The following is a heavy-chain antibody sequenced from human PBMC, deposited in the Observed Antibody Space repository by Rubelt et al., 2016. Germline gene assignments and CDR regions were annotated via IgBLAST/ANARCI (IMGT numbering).Heavy chain of an antibody. V-gene: IGHV1-3*01. J-gene: IGHJ4*02. Sequence: QVQLVQSGAEVKKPGASVEVSCKASGYTFTSYAMHWVRQAPGQRLEWMGWINAGNGNTKYSQKFQGRVTITRDTYASTAYMELSSLRSEDTAVYYCARGPRGNNFDYWGQGTLVTVSS. CDR2: INAGNGNT. CDR3: ARGPRGNNFDY. CDR1: GYTFTSYA.